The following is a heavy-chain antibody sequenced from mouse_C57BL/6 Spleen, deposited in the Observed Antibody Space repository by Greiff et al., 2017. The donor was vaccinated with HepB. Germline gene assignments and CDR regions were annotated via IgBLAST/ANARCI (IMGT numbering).Heavy chain of an antibody. Sequence: DVQLVESGGGLVKPGGSLKLSCAASGFTFSSYAMSWVRQTPEKRLEWVATISDGGSYTYYPDNVKGRFTISRDNAKNNLYLQMSHLKSEDTAMYYCARDERGAGFAYWGQGTLVTVSA. CDR2: ISDGGSYT. J-gene: IGHJ3*01. V-gene: IGHV5-4*01. CDR1: GFTFSSYA. CDR3: ARDERGAGFAY.